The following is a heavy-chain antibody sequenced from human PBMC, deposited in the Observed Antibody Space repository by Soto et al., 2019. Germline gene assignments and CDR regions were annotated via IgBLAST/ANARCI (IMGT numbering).Heavy chain of an antibody. CDR2: IYYSGST. CDR1: GDSISGSPYF. J-gene: IGHJ4*01. D-gene: IGHD5-18*01. CDR3: ARGGYSTKFDY. V-gene: IGHV4-61*05. Sequence: ETLSLTCTVSGDSISGSPYFWGWIRQPPGKGLEWIGYIYYSGSTNYNPSLKSRVTISVDTSKNQFSLKLSSVTAADTAVYYCARGGYSTKFDYWGSGTLVTVSS.